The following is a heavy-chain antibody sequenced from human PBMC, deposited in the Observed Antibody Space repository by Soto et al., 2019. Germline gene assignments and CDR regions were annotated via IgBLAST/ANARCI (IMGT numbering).Heavy chain of an antibody. CDR1: CGSISSYY. Sequence: SETLSLTCAVSCGSISSYYWSWIRQPPGKGLEWIGYIYYSGSTNYNPSLKSRVTISVDTSKNQFSLKLSSVTAADTAVYYCARVGSSSWYGGYFDYWGQGTLVTVSS. D-gene: IGHD6-13*01. CDR2: IYYSGST. J-gene: IGHJ4*02. CDR3: ARVGSSSWYGGYFDY. V-gene: IGHV4-59*01.